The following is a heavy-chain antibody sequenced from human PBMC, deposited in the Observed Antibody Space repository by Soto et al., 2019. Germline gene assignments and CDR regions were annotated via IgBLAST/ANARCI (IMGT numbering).Heavy chain of an antibody. CDR2: INTYNGNT. CDR3: ARGVGSGTYYNQYKWFDP. D-gene: IGHD3-10*01. J-gene: IGHJ5*02. Sequence: ASVKVSCKASGYTFTNYGISWVQQAPGQGLEWMGWINTYNGNTNHAQKLQGRVTMTTDTSTSTAYMELRSLRSDDTAVYYCARGVGSGTYYNQYKWFDPWGQGTLVTVS. V-gene: IGHV1-18*01. CDR1: GYTFTNYG.